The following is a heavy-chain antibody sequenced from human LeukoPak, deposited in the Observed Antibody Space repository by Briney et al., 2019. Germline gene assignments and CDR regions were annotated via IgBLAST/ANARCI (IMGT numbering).Heavy chain of an antibody. Sequence: SETLSLTCTVSGGSISSYFWSWLRQPPGKRLEWIGYISYSGNTDYNPSLKSRVTLSVDTSKNRLSLKLISVTAADTAVYYCARKSSRGGFNGYDYWYFDLWGRGTLVTVS. CDR2: ISYSGNT. J-gene: IGHJ2*01. CDR3: ARKSSRGGFNGYDYWYFDL. D-gene: IGHD5-12*01. CDR1: GGSISSYF. V-gene: IGHV4-59*08.